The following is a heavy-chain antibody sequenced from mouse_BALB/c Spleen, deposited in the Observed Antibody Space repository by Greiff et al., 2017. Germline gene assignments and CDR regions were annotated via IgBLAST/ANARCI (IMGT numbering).Heavy chain of an antibody. CDR3: ARSEGYRGYFDV. CDR1: GFTFSSFG. J-gene: IGHJ1*01. D-gene: IGHD2-3*01. Sequence: EVHLVESGGGLVQPGGSRKLSCAASGFTFSSFGMHWVRQAPEKGLEWVAYISSGSSTIYYADTVKGRFTISRDNPKNTLFLQMTSLRSEDTAMYYCARSEGYRGYFDVWGAGTTVTVSS. V-gene: IGHV5-17*02. CDR2: ISSGSSTI.